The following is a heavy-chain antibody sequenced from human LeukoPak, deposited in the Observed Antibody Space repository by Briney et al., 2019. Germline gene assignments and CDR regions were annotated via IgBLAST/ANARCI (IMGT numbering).Heavy chain of an antibody. V-gene: IGHV4-34*01. D-gene: IGHD5-12*01. Sequence: PSETLSLTCAVYGGSFSGYYWSWIRQPPGKGLEWIGEINHSGSTNYNPSLKSRVTISVDTSKNQFSLKLSSVTAADTAVYYCASRDGYNYFFDYWGQGTLVTVSS. CDR3: ASRDGYNYFFDY. J-gene: IGHJ4*02. CDR1: GGSFSGYY. CDR2: INHSGST.